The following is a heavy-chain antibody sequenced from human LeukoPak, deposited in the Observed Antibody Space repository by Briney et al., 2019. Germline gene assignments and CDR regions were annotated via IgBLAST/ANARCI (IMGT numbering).Heavy chain of an antibody. Sequence: SETLSLTCTVSGGSISSSSYYWGWIRQPPGKGLEWIGSIYYSGSTYYNPSLKSRVTISVDTSRNQFSLKLSSVTAADTAVYYCARSLGGIAANWFDPWGQGTLVTVSS. CDR3: ARSLGGIAANWFDP. D-gene: IGHD6-13*01. CDR2: IYYSGST. V-gene: IGHV4-39*01. J-gene: IGHJ5*02. CDR1: GGSISSSSYY.